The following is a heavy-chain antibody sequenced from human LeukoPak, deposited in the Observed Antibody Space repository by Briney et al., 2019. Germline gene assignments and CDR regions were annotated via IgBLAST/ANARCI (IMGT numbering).Heavy chain of an antibody. CDR2: ISAYNGNT. CDR1: GYTFTSYG. J-gene: IGHJ4*02. D-gene: IGHD1-26*01. V-gene: IGHV1-18*01. CDR3: ARDKSEFSGSLPDY. Sequence: GAAVTVSFKASGYTFTSYGISWVRQAPGQGLEWVGWISAYNGNTNYAQKLQGRVTITTDTSTSTAYMELRSLRSDDTAVYYCARDKSEFSGSLPDYWGQGTLVTVSS.